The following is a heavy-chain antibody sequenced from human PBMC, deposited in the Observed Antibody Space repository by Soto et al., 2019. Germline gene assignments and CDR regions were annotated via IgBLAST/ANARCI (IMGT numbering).Heavy chain of an antibody. V-gene: IGHV3-74*01. J-gene: IGHJ6*02. Sequence: GGSLRLSCAASGFTFSRYYMHWVRQAPGKGLVWVSRINSDGSSTSYADSVKGRFTISRDNAKNTLYLQMNSLRAEDTAVYYYARDEGLTCISTSCPRMDVWGQGTTVTVSS. CDR1: GFTFSRYY. CDR3: ARDEGLTCISTSCPRMDV. CDR2: INSDGSST. D-gene: IGHD2-2*01.